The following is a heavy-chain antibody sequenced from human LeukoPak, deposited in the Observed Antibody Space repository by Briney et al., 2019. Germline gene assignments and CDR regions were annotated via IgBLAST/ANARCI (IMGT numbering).Heavy chain of an antibody. CDR2: MNPNRGNT. CDR1: GYTFTSYD. V-gene: IGHV1-8*01. Sequence: ASVKVSCKASGYTFTSYDINWVRQATGQGLEWMGWMNPNRGNTGYAQKFQGRVTMTRNTSISTAYMELSSLRSDDTAVYNCARVRRGGRYFDWLFPKWEFDYWGQGTLVTVSS. J-gene: IGHJ4*02. CDR3: ARVRRGGRYFDWLFPKWEFDY. D-gene: IGHD3-9*01.